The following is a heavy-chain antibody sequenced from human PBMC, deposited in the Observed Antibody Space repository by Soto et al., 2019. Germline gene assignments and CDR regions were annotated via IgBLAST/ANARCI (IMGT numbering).Heavy chain of an antibody. J-gene: IGHJ6*02. CDR3: ARVDVITCGGVIVDHYYYGMDV. CDR2: INHSGST. Sequence: PSETLSLTCAVYGGSFSGYYWSWIRQPPGKGLEWIGEINHSGSTNYNPSLKSRVTISVDTSKNQFSLKLSSVTAADTAVYYCARVDVITCGGVIVDHYYYGMDVWGQGTTVTVSS. V-gene: IGHV4-34*01. CDR1: GGSFSGYY. D-gene: IGHD3-16*02.